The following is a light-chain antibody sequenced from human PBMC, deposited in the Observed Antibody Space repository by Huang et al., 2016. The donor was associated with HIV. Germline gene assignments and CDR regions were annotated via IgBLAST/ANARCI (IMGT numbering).Light chain of an antibody. CDR2: HAS. V-gene: IGKV1-39*01. CDR3: QQSYSNLIT. CDR1: QSINGY. J-gene: IGKJ5*01. Sequence: DIQMTQSPSSLSASIGYRVTITCRASQSINGYLNWYQQRPSQAPRLLIFHASTLHSGVPSRFSGSGSGTDYTLTINNVEREDVATYYCQQSYSNLITFGQGSRL.